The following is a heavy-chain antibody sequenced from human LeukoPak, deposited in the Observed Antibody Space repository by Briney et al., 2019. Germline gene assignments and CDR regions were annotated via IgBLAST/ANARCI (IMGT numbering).Heavy chain of an antibody. J-gene: IGHJ4*02. D-gene: IGHD1-1*01. V-gene: IGHV3-21*01. Sequence: GGSLRLSCAASGFTFSSYSMNWVRQAPGKGLEWVSSISSSSSYIYYADPVKSRFTISRDNAKNSLYLQMNSLRAEDTAVYYCAKGYNWSFDYWGQGTLVTVSS. CDR1: GFTFSSYS. CDR3: AKGYNWSFDY. CDR2: ISSSSSYI.